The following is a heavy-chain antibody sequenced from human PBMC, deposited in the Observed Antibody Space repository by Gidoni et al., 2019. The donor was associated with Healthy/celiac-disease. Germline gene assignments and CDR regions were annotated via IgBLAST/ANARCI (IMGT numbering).Heavy chain of an antibody. Sequence: EVQLVESGGGLVQPGRSLRLSCTASGFTFGDYAMSWVRQAPGKGLEWVGFIRSKAYGGTTEYAASVKGRFTISRDDSKSIAYLQMNSLKTEDTAVYYCTRDGYYYDSSGYPNFDYWGQGTLVTVSS. D-gene: IGHD3-22*01. J-gene: IGHJ4*02. CDR3: TRDGYYYDSSGYPNFDY. V-gene: IGHV3-49*04. CDR1: GFTFGDYA. CDR2: IRSKAYGGTT.